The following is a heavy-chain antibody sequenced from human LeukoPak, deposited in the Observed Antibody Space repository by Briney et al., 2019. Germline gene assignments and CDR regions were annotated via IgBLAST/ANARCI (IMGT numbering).Heavy chain of an antibody. D-gene: IGHD2-2*02. CDR2: ISGSGGST. Sequence: PGRSLRLSCAASGFTFSTYAMNWVRQAPGKGLEWVSAISGSGGSTYYADSVKGRFTISRDNSKNTLYLQMNSLRAEDTAVYYCAKKSVPNTPPTFDYWGQGTLVTVSS. J-gene: IGHJ4*02. V-gene: IGHV3-23*01. CDR3: AKKSVPNTPPTFDY. CDR1: GFTFSTYA.